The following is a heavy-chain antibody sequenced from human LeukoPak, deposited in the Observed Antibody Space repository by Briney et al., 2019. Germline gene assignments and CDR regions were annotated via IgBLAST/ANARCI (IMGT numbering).Heavy chain of an antibody. CDR3: ARQKSGVAVAGPGDH. V-gene: IGHV3-7*01. CDR2: IEDDGSAN. D-gene: IGHD6-19*01. Sequence: GGSLRLACAASGFAFSTYWMRWVRQAPGKGLEGVASIEDDGSANHYVDSVKGRFTISRDNAKNSLYLRMNSLRVDDTAVYYCARQKSGVAVAGPGDHWGQGTLVTVSS. J-gene: IGHJ4*02. CDR1: GFAFSTYW.